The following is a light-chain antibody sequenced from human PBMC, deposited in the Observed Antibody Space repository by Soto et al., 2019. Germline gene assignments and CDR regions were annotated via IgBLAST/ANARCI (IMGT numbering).Light chain of an antibody. CDR3: SSYTSSSTLRV. J-gene: IGLJ2*01. CDR2: DVS. CDR1: SSDVGGYNY. V-gene: IGLV2-14*01. Sequence: HSALTQPASVSGSPGQSITMSCTGTSSDVGGYNYVSWYQQHPGKAPKLMIYDVSNRPSGVSNRFSGSKSGNTASLTISGLQAEDEADYYCSSYTSSSTLRVFGGGTKLTVL.